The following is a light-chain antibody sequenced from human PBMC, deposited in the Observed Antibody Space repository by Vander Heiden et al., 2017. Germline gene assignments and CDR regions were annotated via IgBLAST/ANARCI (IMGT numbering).Light chain of an antibody. CDR1: RSNIGNNY. CDR2: DNN. V-gene: IGLV1-51*01. Sequence: HSWLTQPPSESAAPGQKVIISCCGGRSNIGNNYVSWYQQLPGTAPKLLIYDNNKRPSGIPDRFSGSKSGTSATLAITGLQTGDEADYYCGAWDDSLSGIFGSGTKVTVL. CDR3: GAWDDSLSGI. J-gene: IGLJ1*01.